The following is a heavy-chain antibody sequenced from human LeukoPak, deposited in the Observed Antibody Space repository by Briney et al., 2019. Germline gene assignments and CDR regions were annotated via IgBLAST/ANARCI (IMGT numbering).Heavy chain of an antibody. CDR2: IWYDGSNK. V-gene: IGHV3-33*01. D-gene: IGHD3-22*01. CDR3: ARNYYDSSGYYYPFDY. Sequence: GRSLRLSCATSGFTFSSYGMHWVHQAPGKGLEWVAFIWYDGSNKYYADSVKGRFTISRDNSKNTLYLQMNSLRAEDTAVYYCARNYYDSSGYYYPFDYWGQGTLVTVSS. J-gene: IGHJ4*02. CDR1: GFTFSSYG.